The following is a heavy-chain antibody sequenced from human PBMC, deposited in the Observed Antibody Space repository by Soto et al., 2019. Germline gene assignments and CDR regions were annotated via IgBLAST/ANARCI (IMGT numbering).Heavy chain of an antibody. J-gene: IGHJ6*02. CDR2: IIPIFGTA. Sequence: QVQLVQSGAEVKKPGSSVKVSCKASGVTFSSYAISWVRQAPGQGLEWMGGIIPIFGTANYAQKFQGRVTITADESTSTAYMELSSLRSEDTAVYYCASVRGSYSRQYYYYGMDVWGQGTTVTVSS. V-gene: IGHV1-69*01. D-gene: IGHD1-26*01. CDR3: ASVRGSYSRQYYYYGMDV. CDR1: GVTFSSYA.